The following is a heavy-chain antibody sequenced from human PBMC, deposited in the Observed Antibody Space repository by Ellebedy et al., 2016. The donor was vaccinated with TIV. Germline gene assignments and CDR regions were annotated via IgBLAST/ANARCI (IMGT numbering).Heavy chain of an antibody. CDR2: ISAYNGNT. CDR1: GYTFTSYG. V-gene: IGHV1-18*01. CDR3: ARRGQSSGPYWAFDI. D-gene: IGHD6-19*01. Sequence: ASVKVSCKASGYTFTSYGISWVRQAPGQGLEWMGWISAYNGNTNYAQKLQGRVTMTTDTSTSTAYMDLSRLTSDDTAVYYCARRGQSSGPYWAFDIWGQGTMVTVSS. J-gene: IGHJ3*02.